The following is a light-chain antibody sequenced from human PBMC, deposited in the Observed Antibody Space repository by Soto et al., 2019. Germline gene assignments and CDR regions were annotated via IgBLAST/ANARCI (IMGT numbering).Light chain of an antibody. Sequence: AIQMTQSPPSLSASVGDRVTITCRASQGIKNDLGWYQQKPGKAPQLLIYAASSLQSGVPSRFSGSGSGTDFTLTISSLQPEDFATYYCLQDYYYPYTFGQGTKLEIK. CDR3: LQDYYYPYT. CDR1: QGIKND. V-gene: IGKV1-6*01. J-gene: IGKJ2*01. CDR2: AAS.